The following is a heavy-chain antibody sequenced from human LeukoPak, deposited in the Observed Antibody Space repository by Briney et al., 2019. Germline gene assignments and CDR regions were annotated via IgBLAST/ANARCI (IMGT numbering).Heavy chain of an antibody. D-gene: IGHD3-22*01. CDR3: AKTHYYDSSGVPGDY. J-gene: IGHJ4*02. V-gene: IGHV3-30*18. CDR2: ISHDGSNP. CDR1: GFTFSSYG. Sequence: RAGGSLRLSCAASGFTFSSYGMHWVRQAPGKGLEWVAFISHDGSNPYYADSVKGRFTISRDNSKNTLYLQMSSLRAEDTATYYCAKTHYYDSSGVPGDYWGQGTLVTVSS.